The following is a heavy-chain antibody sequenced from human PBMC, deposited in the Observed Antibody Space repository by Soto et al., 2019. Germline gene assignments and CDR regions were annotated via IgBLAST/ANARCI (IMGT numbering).Heavy chain of an antibody. Sequence: PSETLSLTCTVSGGSISSYYWSWIRQPPGKGLEWIGYIYYSGSTNYNPSLKSRVTISVDTSKNQFSLKLSSVTAADTAVYYCARSGEYSSSCYVNYWGQGTLGTVPS. CDR3: ARSGEYSSSCYVNY. V-gene: IGHV4-59*01. CDR2: IYYSGST. J-gene: IGHJ4*02. D-gene: IGHD6-13*01. CDR1: GGSISSYY.